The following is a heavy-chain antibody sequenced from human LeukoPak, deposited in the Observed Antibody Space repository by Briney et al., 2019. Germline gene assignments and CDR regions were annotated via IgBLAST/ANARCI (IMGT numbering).Heavy chain of an antibody. J-gene: IGHJ4*02. CDR1: GFTFSSYA. D-gene: IGHD1-26*01. CDR3: ARVWRPLSGNYNFGY. CDR2: IWFDGSKE. Sequence: RGSLRLSCPASGFTFSSYAMHWVRQAPGKGLEWVAVIWFDGSKEYYAESVKGRFTVSRDNSKNTLYLQMTSLRAEDTAVYYCARVWRPLSGNYNFGYWGQGTLVIVSS. V-gene: IGHV3-33*01.